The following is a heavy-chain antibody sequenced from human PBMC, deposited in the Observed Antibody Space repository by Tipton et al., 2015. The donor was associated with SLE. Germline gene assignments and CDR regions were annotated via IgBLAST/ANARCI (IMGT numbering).Heavy chain of an antibody. CDR1: GGSISSSSYY. D-gene: IGHD3-16*01. CDR2: IYYSGST. V-gene: IGHV4-39*01. CDR3: GRSPDYDWNWFDP. J-gene: IGHJ5*02. Sequence: TLSLTCTVSGGSISSSSYYWGWIRQPPGKGLEWIGSIYYSGSTYYNPSLKSRVTISVDTSKNQFSLKLSSVTAADTAVYYCGRSPDYDWNWFDPWGQGTLVTVSS.